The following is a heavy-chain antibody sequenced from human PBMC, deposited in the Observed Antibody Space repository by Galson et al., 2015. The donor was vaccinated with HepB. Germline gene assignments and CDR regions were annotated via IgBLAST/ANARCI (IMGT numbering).Heavy chain of an antibody. D-gene: IGHD3-22*01. J-gene: IGHJ4*02. Sequence: SLRLSCAASGFTFSSYGMHWVRQAPGKGLEWVAVISYDGSNKYYADSVKGRFTISRDNSKNTLYLQMNSLRAEDTAVYYCAKDEADSSGYYYAEDYWGQGTLVTVSS. V-gene: IGHV3-30*18. CDR3: AKDEADSSGYYYAEDY. CDR1: GFTFSSYG. CDR2: ISYDGSNK.